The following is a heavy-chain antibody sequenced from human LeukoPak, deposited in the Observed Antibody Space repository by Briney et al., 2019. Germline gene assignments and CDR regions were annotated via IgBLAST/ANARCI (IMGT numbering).Heavy chain of an antibody. V-gene: IGHV3-11*04. CDR3: ARDPGAYSSSPIDY. CDR1: GFTFSDYY. CDR2: ISSSGSTI. D-gene: IGHD6-6*01. J-gene: IGHJ4*02. Sequence: GGSLRLSCAASGFTFSDYYMSWIRQAPGKGLEWVSYISSSGSTIYYADSVKGRFTISRDNARNSLYLRMNSLRAEDTAVYYCARDPGAYSSSPIDYWGQGTLVTVSS.